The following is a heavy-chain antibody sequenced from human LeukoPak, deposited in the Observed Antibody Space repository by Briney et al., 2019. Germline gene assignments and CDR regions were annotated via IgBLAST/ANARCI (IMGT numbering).Heavy chain of an antibody. CDR1: GFTLSTNA. V-gene: IGHV3-23*01. J-gene: IGHJ4*02. CDR2: ISGSGAST. Sequence: GGSLRLSCLTSGFTLSTNAMSWVRQAPGKGLEWISGISGSGASTYYADSVKGRFTISRDDSRNTLYLQMNSLRGDDTAVYYCAKDVGKWESLHFFDYRGQGTLVTVSS. D-gene: IGHD1-26*01. CDR3: AKDVGKWESLHFFDY.